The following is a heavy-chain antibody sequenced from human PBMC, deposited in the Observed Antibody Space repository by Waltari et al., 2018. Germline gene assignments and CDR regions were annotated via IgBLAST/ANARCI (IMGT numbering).Heavy chain of an antibody. Sequence: EVPLVESGGGLVQPGGSLRLSCAASGFTFSGYWMHWVRQAQGKGLVWVSRINGDGRNTNYADSVKGRFTISRDNAKNTLYLQMNSLRAEDTAVYYCVRGGGTYGDWDYWGLGTLVTVSS. CDR1: GFTFSGYW. D-gene: IGHD4-17*01. CDR2: INGDGRNT. J-gene: IGHJ4*02. CDR3: VRGGGTYGDWDY. V-gene: IGHV3-74*01.